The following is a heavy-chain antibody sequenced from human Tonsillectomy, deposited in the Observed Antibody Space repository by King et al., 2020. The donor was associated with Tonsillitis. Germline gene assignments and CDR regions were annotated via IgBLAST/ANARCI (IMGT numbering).Heavy chain of an antibody. CDR3: ARGVRRTAADCYCFHRDV. J-gene: IGHJ6*03. D-gene: IGHD1-1*01. CDR1: GDSVSSNSAA. CDR2: TYYRSQWYN. V-gene: IGHV6-1*01. Sequence: VQLQQSGPGLVKPSQTLSVTCAISGDSVSSNSAAWDWIRQSPSRGLEWLGRTYYRSQWYNDYAVSVKGRITINPDTSKNQFSLQLNSVTPDDTAVYYCARGVRRTAADCYCFHRDVGGRGTTDTVSS.